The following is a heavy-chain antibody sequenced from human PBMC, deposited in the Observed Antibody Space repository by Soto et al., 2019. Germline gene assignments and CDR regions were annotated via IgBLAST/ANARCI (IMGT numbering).Heavy chain of an antibody. V-gene: IGHV4-61*01. Sequence: SETMSLTCPVAGGYVSSGSYYWSWIRQPPGKGLEWIGYIYYSGSTNYNPSLKSRVTISVDTSKNQFSLKLSSVTAADTAVYYCAREHPYCSGGSCSEDYYYYYMDVWGKGTTVTVSS. CDR3: AREHPYCSGGSCSEDYYYYYMDV. D-gene: IGHD2-15*01. CDR1: GGYVSSGSYY. J-gene: IGHJ6*03. CDR2: IYYSGST.